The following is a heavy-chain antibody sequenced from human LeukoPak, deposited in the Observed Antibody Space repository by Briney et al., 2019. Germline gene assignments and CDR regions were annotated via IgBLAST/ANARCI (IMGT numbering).Heavy chain of an antibody. CDR1: GYTFTGYY. J-gene: IGHJ6*02. CDR3: AREALYYYYGMDV. V-gene: IGHV1-2*02. CDR2: INPNSGGT. Sequence: ASVKVSCKASGYTFTGYYMRWVRQAPGQGLEWMGWINPNSGGTNYAQKFQGRVTMTRDTSISTAYMELSRLRSDDTAVYYCAREALYYYYGMDVWGQGTTVTVSS.